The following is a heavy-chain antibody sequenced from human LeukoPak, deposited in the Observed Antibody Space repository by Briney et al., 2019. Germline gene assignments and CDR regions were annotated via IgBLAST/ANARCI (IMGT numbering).Heavy chain of an antibody. CDR3: AKDRNPTYYYDSTSDY. V-gene: IGHV3-21*04. J-gene: IGHJ4*02. Sequence: GGSLRLSCAASGFTSSSYSMNWVRQAPGKGLEWVSSISSSSSYIYYADSVKGRFTISRDNAKNTLYLQMNSLRAEDTAVYYCAKDRNPTYYYDSTSDYWGQGTLVTVSS. CDR1: GFTSSSYS. CDR2: ISSSSSYI. D-gene: IGHD3-22*01.